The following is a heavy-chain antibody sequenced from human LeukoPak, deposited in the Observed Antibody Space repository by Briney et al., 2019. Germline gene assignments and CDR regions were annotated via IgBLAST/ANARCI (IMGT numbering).Heavy chain of an antibody. CDR2: ISSSSSYI. CDR1: GFTFSSYS. V-gene: IGHV3-21*01. J-gene: IGHJ4*02. D-gene: IGHD3-16*01. CDR3: ARDKARGEYFDY. Sequence: GGSLRLSCAASGFTFSSYSMNWVRQAPGKGLEWVSSISSSSSYIYYADSVKGRFTISRDNAKNSLYLQMNSLRAEDTAVYYCARDKARGEYFDYWGQGTLVTVSS.